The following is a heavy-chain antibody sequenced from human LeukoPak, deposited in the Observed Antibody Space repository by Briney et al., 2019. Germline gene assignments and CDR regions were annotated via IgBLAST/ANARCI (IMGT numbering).Heavy chain of an antibody. CDR1: GFTFSSYA. Sequence: GGSLRLSCAASGFTFSSYAMSWVRQAPGKGLEWVSAISGSGGSTYYADSVKGRFTISRDNSKNTLYLQMNSLRAEDTAVYYYATTDDSSGWYEVAYWGQGTLVTVSS. V-gene: IGHV3-23*01. J-gene: IGHJ4*02. D-gene: IGHD6-19*01. CDR2: ISGSGGST. CDR3: ATTDDSSGWYEVAY.